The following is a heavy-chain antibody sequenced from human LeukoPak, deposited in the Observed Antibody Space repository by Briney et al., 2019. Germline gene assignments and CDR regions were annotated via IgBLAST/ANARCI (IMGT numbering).Heavy chain of an antibody. Sequence: ASVKVSCKASGYTFNSYGISWVRQAPGQGLEWMGWISAYNGNTNYAQKLQGRVTMTTDTSTSTAYMELRSLRSDDTAVYYCARLSLYYYDSSGYHLFDYWGQGTLVTVSS. V-gene: IGHV1-18*01. J-gene: IGHJ4*02. CDR3: ARLSLYYYDSSGYHLFDY. D-gene: IGHD3-22*01. CDR2: ISAYNGNT. CDR1: GYTFNSYG.